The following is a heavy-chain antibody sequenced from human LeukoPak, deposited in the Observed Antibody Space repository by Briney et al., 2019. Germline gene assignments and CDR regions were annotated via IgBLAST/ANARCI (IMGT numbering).Heavy chain of an antibody. Sequence: SETLSLTCTVSSGSISSYYWSWIRQPPGKAREGIGYIYTSGSTKYNPSLKTRVTISVETSKNKFSLKLSSVTATDTAVYYCARLYSGSYSFADWGQGTLVTVSS. CDR2: IYTSGST. CDR3: ARLYSGSYSFAD. D-gene: IGHD1-26*01. V-gene: IGHV4-4*09. CDR1: SGSISSYY. J-gene: IGHJ4*02.